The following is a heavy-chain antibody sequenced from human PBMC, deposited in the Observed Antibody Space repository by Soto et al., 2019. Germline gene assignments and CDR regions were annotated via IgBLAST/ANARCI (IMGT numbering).Heavy chain of an antibody. J-gene: IGHJ6*02. Sequence: PGGSLRLSCAASGFTFSSYAMSWVRQAPGKGLEWVSAISGSGGSTYYADSVKGRFTISRDNSKNTLYLQMNSLRAEDTAVYYCAKDKDSSSWSYYYYGMDVWGQGTTVTVSS. CDR3: AKDKDSSSWSYYYYGMDV. CDR2: ISGSGGST. CDR1: GFTFSSYA. V-gene: IGHV3-23*01. D-gene: IGHD6-13*01.